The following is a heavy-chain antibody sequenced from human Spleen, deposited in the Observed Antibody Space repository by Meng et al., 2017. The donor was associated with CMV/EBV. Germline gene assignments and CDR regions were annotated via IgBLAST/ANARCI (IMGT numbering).Heavy chain of an antibody. CDR1: GFTFSGYE. V-gene: IGHV3-48*03. D-gene: IGHD6-6*01. CDR3: VRDSSSHGMDV. J-gene: IGHJ6*02. CDR2: ISSRGSSI. Sequence: GESLKISCTASGFTFSGYEMNWVRQAPGKGLEWVSYISSRGSSIYYADSVKGRFTITRDNAKNSLYLQMNSLRAEDTAVYYCVRDSSSHGMDVWGQGTRVTVSS.